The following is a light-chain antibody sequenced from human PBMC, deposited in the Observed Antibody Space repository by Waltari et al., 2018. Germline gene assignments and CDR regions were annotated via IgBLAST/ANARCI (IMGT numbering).Light chain of an antibody. CDR1: SSNIGHNY. Sequence: QSVLTQPPSVSAAPGQRVTISCSGGSSNIGHNYVSWYRQFPGTAPTLLIYATTERPSRIAGRFSGSKCGTSATLDITGLQAGDEADYYCGTWDSSLSGAVFGGGAHLTVL. J-gene: IGLJ7*01. V-gene: IGLV1-51*02. CDR2: ATT. CDR3: GTWDSSLSGAV.